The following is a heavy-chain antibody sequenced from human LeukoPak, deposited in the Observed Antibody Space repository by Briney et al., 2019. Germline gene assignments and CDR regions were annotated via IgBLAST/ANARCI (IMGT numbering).Heavy chain of an antibody. CDR3: ARDNYYDATSYRTFQY. V-gene: IGHV4-59*01. Sequence: PSETLSLTCTVSGGSISAYYWSWIRQPPGKGLEWIGYIYYSGSTNYNPSLRSRVTMSVDTSKNQFSLKLKSVTAADTAVYYCARDNYYDATSYRTFQYWGQGALVTVSS. D-gene: IGHD3-22*01. CDR2: IYYSGST. J-gene: IGHJ4*02. CDR1: GGSISAYY.